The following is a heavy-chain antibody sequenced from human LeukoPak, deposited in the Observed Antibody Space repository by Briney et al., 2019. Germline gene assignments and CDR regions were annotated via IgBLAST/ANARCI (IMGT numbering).Heavy chain of an antibody. J-gene: IGHJ4*02. V-gene: IGHV4-61*02. CDR2: VYATGST. CDR3: ARDLIASSSSGYRSH. CDR1: GGSIRGGTYY. Sequence: PSQTLSLTCTVSGGSIRGGTYYWSWIRQSAGKGLEWIGRVYATGSTNYNPSLKSRVAISVDTSRNQFSLRLSFVTAADTAVYYCARDLIASSSSGYRSHWGQGTLVTVSS. D-gene: IGHD3-22*01.